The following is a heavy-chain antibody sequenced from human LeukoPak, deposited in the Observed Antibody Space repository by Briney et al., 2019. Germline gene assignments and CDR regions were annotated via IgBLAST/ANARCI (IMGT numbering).Heavy chain of an antibody. CDR3: ARVVNRVVAYYYYYMDV. CDR1: GGSISSSNW. D-gene: IGHD2/OR15-2a*01. J-gene: IGHJ6*03. Sequence: PSETLSLTCAVSGGSISSSNWWSWVRPPPGKGLEWIGEIYHSGSTNYNPSLKSRVTISVDKSKNQFSLKLSSVTAADTAVYYCARVVNRVVAYYYYYMDVWGKGTTVTVSS. CDR2: IYHSGST. V-gene: IGHV4-4*02.